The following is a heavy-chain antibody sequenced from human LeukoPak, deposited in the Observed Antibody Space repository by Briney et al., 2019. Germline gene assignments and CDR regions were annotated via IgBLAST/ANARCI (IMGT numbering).Heavy chain of an antibody. D-gene: IGHD3-10*02. CDR1: GGPFSGYY. CDR2: INHSGST. CDR3: ASVTDATFGAPYFDY. J-gene: IGHJ4*02. Sequence: PSETLSLTCAVYGGPFSGYYWSWIRQPPGKGLEWIGEINHSGSTNYNPSLKSRVTLSADSSKNPFSLTLSSMTAADTAVYYCASVTDATFGAPYFDYWGQGTLVTVSS. V-gene: IGHV4-34*01.